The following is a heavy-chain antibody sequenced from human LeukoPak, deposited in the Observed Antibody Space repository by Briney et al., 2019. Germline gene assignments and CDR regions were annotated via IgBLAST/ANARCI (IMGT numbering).Heavy chain of an antibody. J-gene: IGHJ5*02. V-gene: IGHV1-24*01. Sequence: ASVKVSCKVSGYTLTELSMHWVRQAPGKGLEWMGGFDPEDIERRYAQKFQGRVTMTEDTATDTAYMELNSLRSEDTAVYYCAIYRIEASTNGWFETWGRGTLVTVSS. CDR1: GYTLTELS. CDR3: AIYRIEASTNGWFET. D-gene: IGHD1-1*01. CDR2: FDPEDIER.